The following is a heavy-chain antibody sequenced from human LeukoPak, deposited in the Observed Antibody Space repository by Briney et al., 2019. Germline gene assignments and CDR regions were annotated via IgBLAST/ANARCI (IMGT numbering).Heavy chain of an antibody. D-gene: IGHD5-18*01. V-gene: IGHV4-59*01. CDR2: IYDSGSA. CDR3: AREYSYGYFFDY. Sequence: SETLSLTCTVSGGSLSFYYWSWIRQSPGKGLEWIGYIYDSGSANYNPSLTKRVTISIDTSKNQFSLRLSSVTAADTALYYCAREYSYGYFFDYWGQGTLVTVSS. CDR1: GGSLSFYY. J-gene: IGHJ4*02.